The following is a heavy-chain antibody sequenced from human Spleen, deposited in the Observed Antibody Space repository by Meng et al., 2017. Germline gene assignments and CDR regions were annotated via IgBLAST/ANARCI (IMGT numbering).Heavy chain of an antibody. Sequence: LTGAASGFTFSSYAMSWVRQAPGKGLEWVSAISGSGSTIYYADSVKGRFTISRDNAKNSLYLQMNSLRAEDTAVYYCARDLDPYSSSWYGPFDAFDIWGQGTMVTVSS. D-gene: IGHD6-13*01. CDR3: ARDLDPYSSSWYGPFDAFDI. CDR2: ISGSGSTI. V-gene: IGHV3-48*03. J-gene: IGHJ3*02. CDR1: GFTFSSYA.